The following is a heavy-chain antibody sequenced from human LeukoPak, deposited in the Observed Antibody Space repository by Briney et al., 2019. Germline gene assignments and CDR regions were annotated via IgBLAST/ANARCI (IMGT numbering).Heavy chain of an antibody. V-gene: IGHV4-59*07. D-gene: IGHD6-13*01. CDR2: IYYSGST. CDR3: ARGGAAAVKTGQDWFDP. CDR1: GGSISSYY. J-gene: IGHJ5*02. Sequence: SDTLSLTCTVSGGSISSYYWSWIRQPPGKGLEWIGYIYYSGSTNYNPSLKSRVTISVDTSKNQFSLKLSSVTAADTAVYYCARGGAAAVKTGQDWFDPWGQGTLVTVSS.